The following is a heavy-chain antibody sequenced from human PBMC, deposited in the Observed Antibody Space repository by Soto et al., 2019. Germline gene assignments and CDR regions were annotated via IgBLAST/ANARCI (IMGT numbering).Heavy chain of an antibody. CDR2: IREGSDT. D-gene: IGHD3-16*01. CDR1: GFTFSSFP. Sequence: GGSLRLSCAASGFTFSSFPMSWVRQAPGKGLEWVSGIREGSDTYYADSVRGRFTISRDNSKNTLYLQMNTLRADDTAVYYCAKVAWHDGDLAWGQGTLVNVSS. CDR3: AKVAWHDGDLA. V-gene: IGHV3-23*01. J-gene: IGHJ5*02.